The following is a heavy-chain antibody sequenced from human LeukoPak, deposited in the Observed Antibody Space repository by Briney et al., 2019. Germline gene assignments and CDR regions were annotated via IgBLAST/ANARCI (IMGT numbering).Heavy chain of an antibody. CDR3: ARDLTRPYYGMDV. D-gene: IGHD2-2*01. CDR1: GYTFTVYY. V-gene: IGHV1-2*02. J-gene: IGHJ6*02. CDR2: INPNSGGT. Sequence: ASVKVSCKASGYTFTVYYMHWVRQAPGQGVEWMGWINPNSGGTNYAQKFQGRVTMTRDTSISTAYMELSRLRSDDTAVHYCARDLTRPYYGMDVWGQGTTVTVSS.